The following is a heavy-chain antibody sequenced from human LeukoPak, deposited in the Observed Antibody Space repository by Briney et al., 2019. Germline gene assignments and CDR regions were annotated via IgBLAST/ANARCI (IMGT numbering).Heavy chain of an antibody. CDR3: ARELSYRFKAFDM. D-gene: IGHD3-16*02. CDR1: GFTFTSFA. CDR2: ISRSGVAT. J-gene: IGHJ3*02. Sequence: GGSLRLSCAASGFTFTSFAMSWVRQAPGKGLEWVSTISRSGVATYYANSVKGRFTISRDNSKNTVYLQMNSLRAEDTAVYYCARELSYRFKAFDMWGQGTMVTVSS. V-gene: IGHV3-23*01.